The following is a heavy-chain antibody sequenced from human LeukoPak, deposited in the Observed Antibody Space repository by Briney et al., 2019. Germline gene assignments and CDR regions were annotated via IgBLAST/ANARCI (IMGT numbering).Heavy chain of an antibody. CDR1: GGTFSSYA. V-gene: IGHV1-69*13. CDR3: ARGGSSGYYFFPSGNGDAFDI. CDR2: IIPIFGTA. Sequence: SVKVPCKASGGTFSSYAISWVRQAPGQGLEWMGGIIPIFGTANYAQKFQGRVTITADESTSTAYMELSSLRSEDTAVYYCARGGSSGYYFFPSGNGDAFDIWGQGTMVTVSS. J-gene: IGHJ3*02. D-gene: IGHD3-22*01.